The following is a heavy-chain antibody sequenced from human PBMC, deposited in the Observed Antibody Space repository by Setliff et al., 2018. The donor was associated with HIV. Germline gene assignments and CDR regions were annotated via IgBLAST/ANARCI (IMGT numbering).Heavy chain of an antibody. Sequence: PGGSLRLSCAASGFTLSSFAIHWVRQAPGKGLEWVAVISYDGSTKYYADSVKGRFFISRDNSKNTVDLQMNRLRGEDTAVYYCVKWNYPNSWGQGTLVTVSS. D-gene: IGHD1-7*01. CDR3: VKWNYPNS. CDR2: ISYDGSTK. V-gene: IGHV3-30*04. J-gene: IGHJ4*02. CDR1: GFTLSSFA.